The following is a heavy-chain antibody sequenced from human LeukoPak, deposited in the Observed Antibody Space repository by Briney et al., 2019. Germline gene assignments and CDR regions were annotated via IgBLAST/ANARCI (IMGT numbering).Heavy chain of an antibody. CDR1: GDSVSSHDAA. CDR3: ARALKGPTSKRGSAFDI. V-gene: IGHV6-1*01. CDR2: TYYRSRWLN. J-gene: IGHJ3*02. D-gene: IGHD5-24*01. Sequence: SQTLSLTCAISGDSVSSHDAAWNWIRQSRSRGLEWLGRTYYRSRWLNDYAVSVKSRITINPDTSKNQFSLQLNSVTPEDTAVYYCARALKGPTSKRGSAFDIWGQGTMVTVSS.